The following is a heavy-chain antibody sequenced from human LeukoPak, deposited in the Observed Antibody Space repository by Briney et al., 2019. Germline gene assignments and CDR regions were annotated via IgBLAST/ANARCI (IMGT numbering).Heavy chain of an antibody. CDR1: GFSFSEYI. CDR2: IRGSSSAM. Sequence: GGSLRLSCAASGFSFSEYIMNWVRQAPGKGLECVSNIRGSSSAMNYADSVKCRFTISRDNDKNSLYLEMSSLRAEDTAVYYCARDRDWSFDYWGQGTLVTVSS. CDR3: ARDRDWSFDY. V-gene: IGHV3-48*04. J-gene: IGHJ4*02. D-gene: IGHD3-9*01.